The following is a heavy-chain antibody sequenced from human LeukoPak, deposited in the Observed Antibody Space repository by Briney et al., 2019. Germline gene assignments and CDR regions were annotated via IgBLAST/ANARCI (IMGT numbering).Heavy chain of an antibody. CDR1: GGSISGFY. V-gene: IGHV4-59*08. CDR2: IYYDGDS. CDR3: ARQHFAAPFDY. J-gene: IGHJ4*02. D-gene: IGHD2-15*01. Sequence: SETLSLTCSVSGGSISGFYERGIRQPPGEGLEWSGYIYYDGDSNCDRSRKSRVTVSLDTSKNKVSLRLTYVTASDTAVYYCARQHFAAPFDYWGRGTVVTVSS.